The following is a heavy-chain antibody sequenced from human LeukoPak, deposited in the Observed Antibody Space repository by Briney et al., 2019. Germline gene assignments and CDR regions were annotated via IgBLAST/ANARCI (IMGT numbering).Heavy chain of an antibody. CDR3: ARGDIYNWIGKFDY. Sequence: GASVKVSCKASGYTFTGYYMHWVRQAPGQGLEWMGWINPNSGGTNYAQKFQGRVTMTRDTSISTAYMELSRLRSDDTAVYYCARGDIYNWIGKFDYWGQGTLVTVSS. CDR2: INPNSGGT. V-gene: IGHV1-2*02. CDR1: GYTFTGYY. D-gene: IGHD1-20*01. J-gene: IGHJ4*02.